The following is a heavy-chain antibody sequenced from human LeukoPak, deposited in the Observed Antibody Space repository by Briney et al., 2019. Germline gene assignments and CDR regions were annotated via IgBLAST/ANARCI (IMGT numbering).Heavy chain of an antibody. V-gene: IGHV4-59*01. Sequence: PSETLSLTCTVSGGSISSYYWSWIRQPPGKGLEWIGYIYYSGSTNYNPSLKSRVTISVDTSKNQFSLKLSSVTAADTAVYYCARDRYSSGWSRAFDIWGQGTMVTVSS. CDR3: ARDRYSSGWSRAFDI. CDR2: IYYSGST. D-gene: IGHD6-19*01. CDR1: GGSISSYY. J-gene: IGHJ3*02.